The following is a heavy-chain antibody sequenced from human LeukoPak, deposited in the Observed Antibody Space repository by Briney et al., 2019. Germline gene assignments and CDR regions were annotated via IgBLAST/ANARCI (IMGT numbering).Heavy chain of an antibody. D-gene: IGHD1-1*01. CDR1: GFNFQNHT. CDR3: AKEGTGNNDVPRYFFDF. V-gene: IGHV3-43*01. Sequence: PGGSLRLSCAAWGFNFQNHTMDGVRHTRGRGGEGVGLISWEGRTTLYGESMEGRFTISRENGKNSLFVKIHSERDEDNGLYYCAKEGTGNNDVPRYFFDFWGQGTVVAVSS. CDR2: ISWEGRTT. J-gene: IGHJ4*02.